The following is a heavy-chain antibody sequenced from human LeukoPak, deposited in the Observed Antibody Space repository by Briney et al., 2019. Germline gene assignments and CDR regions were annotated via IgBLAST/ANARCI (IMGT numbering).Heavy chain of an antibody. CDR1: GGSFSGYY. Sequence: SETLSLTCAVYGGSFSGYYWSWIRQPPGKGLEWIGEINHSGSTNYNPSLKSRVTISVDTSKNQFSLKLSSVTAADTAVYYCARGKDCSSTSCYFTENSSDYGMDVWGQGTTVTVSS. CDR3: ARGKDCSSTSCYFTENSSDYGMDV. D-gene: IGHD2-2*01. V-gene: IGHV4-34*01. CDR2: INHSGST. J-gene: IGHJ6*02.